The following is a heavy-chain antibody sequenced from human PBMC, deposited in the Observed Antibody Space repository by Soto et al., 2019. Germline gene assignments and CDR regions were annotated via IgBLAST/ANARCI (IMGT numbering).Heavy chain of an antibody. Sequence: SLRLSCAASGFTFNTWMHWVRQAPGEGLVWVSSIDSDGSITSYADSVKGRFTISRDNAKNTLYLQMNSLRAEDTAVYYCATLGLKQAFWGQGTLVTVSS. CDR1: GFTFNTW. CDR3: ATLGLKQAF. D-gene: IGHD1-26*01. V-gene: IGHV3-74*01. CDR2: IDSDGSIT. J-gene: IGHJ4*02.